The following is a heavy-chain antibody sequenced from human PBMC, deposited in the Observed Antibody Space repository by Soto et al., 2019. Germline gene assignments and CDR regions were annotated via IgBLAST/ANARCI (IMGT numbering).Heavy chain of an antibody. D-gene: IGHD2-8*01. CDR3: ARDRLMATAGTARHYFGLDV. CDR1: GGSIRSGGYY. CDR2: IYYSGNT. Sequence: KTSETLSLTCTVSGGSIRSGGYYWSWVRQNPRRGLEWIGNIYYSGNTYYNPSLKSRLTISVDTPKNQFSLNLSSVTAADTAVYYCARDRLMATAGTARHYFGLDVWGQGTTVTVSS. J-gene: IGHJ6*02. V-gene: IGHV4-31*03.